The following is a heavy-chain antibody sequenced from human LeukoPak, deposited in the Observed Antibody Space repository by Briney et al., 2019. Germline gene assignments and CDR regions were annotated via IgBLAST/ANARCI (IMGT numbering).Heavy chain of an antibody. D-gene: IGHD3-10*01. CDR1: GFTFSTYG. V-gene: IGHV3-23*01. Sequence: GRSLRLSCAASGFTFSTYGMSWVRQSPGKGLEWVSAISGSASGGITNYADSVKGRFTISRDNYKNTLYLQMNSLRVEDTAVYYCANHRSAFEFWGQGTLVTVSS. CDR3: ANHRSAFEF. CDR2: ISGSASGGIT. J-gene: IGHJ4*02.